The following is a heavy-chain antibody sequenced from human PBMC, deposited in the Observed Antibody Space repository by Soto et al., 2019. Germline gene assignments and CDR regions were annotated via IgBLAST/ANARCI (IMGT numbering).Heavy chain of an antibody. J-gene: IGHJ3*02. CDR3: ARDVVVITMVTGVIGPPQDAFDI. D-gene: IGHD3-10*01. V-gene: IGHV1-18*04. CDR2: ISAYDGNT. CDR1: RYSLPSYD. Sequence: GXAVTVPYIGCRYSLPSYDIIWGRRAPGHGLEWMGGISAYDGNTNYQQKLQRRVTITTDTSTSPADMQLRSLRSDRAPVYYCARDVVVITMVTGVIGPPQDAFDIWGQGTMVTVSS.